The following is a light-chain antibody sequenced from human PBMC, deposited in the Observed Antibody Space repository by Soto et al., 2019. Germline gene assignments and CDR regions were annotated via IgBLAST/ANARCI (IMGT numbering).Light chain of an antibody. CDR1: QYIGSA. CDR3: QQYGDRPRT. J-gene: IGKJ1*01. V-gene: IGKV3-15*01. CDR2: DAS. Sequence: IVLTQSPGILSLSPGERATLSCRASQYIGSAVAWYHQRSGQAPRLLIFDASVRVPTTPARFSGSVSGTEFTLTISSLESEDFAVYFCQQYGDRPRTFGQGTKVEIK.